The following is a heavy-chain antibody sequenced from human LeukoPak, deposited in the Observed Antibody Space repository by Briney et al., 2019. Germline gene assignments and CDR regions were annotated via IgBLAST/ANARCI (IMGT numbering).Heavy chain of an antibody. J-gene: IGHJ3*02. CDR3: AALQGGELLWFGELLRGAFDI. V-gene: IGHV3-23*01. Sequence: GGSLRLSCAASGFTFSSYAMSWVRQAPRKGLEWVSAISGSGGSTYYADSVKGRFTISRDNSKNTLYLQMNSLRAEDTAVYYCAALQGGELLWFGELLRGAFDIWGQGTMVTVSS. CDR1: GFTFSSYA. CDR2: ISGSGGST. D-gene: IGHD3-10*01.